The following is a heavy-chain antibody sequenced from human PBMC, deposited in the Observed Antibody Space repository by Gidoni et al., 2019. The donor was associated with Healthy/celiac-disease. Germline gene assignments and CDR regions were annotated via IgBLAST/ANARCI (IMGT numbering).Heavy chain of an antibody. Sequence: QGQLVESGGGVVQPGRSLRLACAAPGFTVRSYGMHWVRQAPGKGLAWLAVISYDGSNKYYADSVKGRFTISRDNSKNTLYLQMNILRAEDTAVYYCAKGGEYYDSSGYYLIDYWGQGTLVTVSS. CDR3: AKGGEYYDSSGYYLIDY. D-gene: IGHD3-22*01. CDR1: GFTVRSYG. CDR2: ISYDGSNK. J-gene: IGHJ4*02. V-gene: IGHV3-30*18.